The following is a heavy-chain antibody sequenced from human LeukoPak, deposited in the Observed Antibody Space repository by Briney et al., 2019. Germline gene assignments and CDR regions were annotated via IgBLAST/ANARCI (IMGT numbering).Heavy chain of an antibody. CDR1: GFTFSSYA. D-gene: IGHD3-22*01. Sequence: GGSLRLSCAASGFTFSSYAMSWVRQAPGEGLEWVSAIIGSGGSTYYADSVKGRFTISRDNFKNTLYLQMNSLRAEDTAVYYCAKDDVYYDSFDYWGQGTLVTVSS. J-gene: IGHJ4*02. CDR2: IIGSGGST. V-gene: IGHV3-23*01. CDR3: AKDDVYYDSFDY.